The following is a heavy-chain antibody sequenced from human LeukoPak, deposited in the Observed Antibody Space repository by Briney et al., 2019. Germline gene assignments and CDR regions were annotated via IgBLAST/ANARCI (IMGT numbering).Heavy chain of an antibody. Sequence: GGSLRLSCAASGFTLDDYAMHWVRQAPGKGLEWVSGISGSGGSTYYADSVKGRFTISRDNSKNTLYLQMNSLRAEDTAVYYCAKAQLVPYYFDYWGQGTLVTVSS. D-gene: IGHD6-13*01. CDR2: ISGSGGST. CDR3: AKAQLVPYYFDY. V-gene: IGHV3-23*01. J-gene: IGHJ4*02. CDR1: GFTLDDYA.